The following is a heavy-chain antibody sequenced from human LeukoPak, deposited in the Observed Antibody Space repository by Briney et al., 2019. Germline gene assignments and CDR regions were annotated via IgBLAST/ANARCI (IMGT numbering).Heavy chain of an antibody. V-gene: IGHV3-7*01. CDR3: SRLAYCGGDCYSYYFDY. CDR1: GFTFSSYW. CDR2: IKQDGSEK. Sequence: GGSQRLSCAASGFTFSSYWMNWVRQAPGEGLEWVANIKQDGSEKYYVDSVKGRFTISRDNAKKSLYLQMNSLRAEDTAVYYCSRLAYCGGDCYSYYFDYWGQGTLVTVSS. D-gene: IGHD2-21*02. J-gene: IGHJ4*02.